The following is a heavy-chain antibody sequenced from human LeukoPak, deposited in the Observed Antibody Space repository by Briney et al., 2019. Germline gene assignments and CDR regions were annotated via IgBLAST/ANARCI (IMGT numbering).Heavy chain of an antibody. CDR3: ARDLEPTDAFDI. Sequence: GGSLRLSCAASGFTFDDYGMSWDRQATGKGLGWVSGINSNGWSTGYADSVKGRFTIFRDNAKNSLYLQMNSLRAEDAALYYCARDLEPTDAFDIWGQGTMVTVSS. V-gene: IGHV3-20*04. CDR2: INSNGWST. D-gene: IGHD1-1*01. J-gene: IGHJ3*02. CDR1: GFTFDDYG.